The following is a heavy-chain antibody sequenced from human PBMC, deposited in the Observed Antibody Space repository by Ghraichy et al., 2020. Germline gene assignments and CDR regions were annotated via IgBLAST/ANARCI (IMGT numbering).Heavy chain of an antibody. CDR3: ARGKHTSFDI. CDR1: GDSVSNNNVA. V-gene: IGHV6-1*01. CDR2: TYRGYS. Sequence: SQTLSLTCAISGDSVSNNNVAWNWIRQSPSRGLDWLVRTYRGYSEYAVSVKSRITINPDTSKNQFSLQLNSVTPEDTAIYYCARGKHTSFDIWGPGTMLTVSS. J-gene: IGHJ3*02.